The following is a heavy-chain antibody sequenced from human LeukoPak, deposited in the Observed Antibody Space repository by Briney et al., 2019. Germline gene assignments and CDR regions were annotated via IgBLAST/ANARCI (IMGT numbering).Heavy chain of an antibody. V-gene: IGHV4-34*01. J-gene: IGHJ4*02. D-gene: IGHD2-2*02. Sequence: SETLSLTCAVYGGSFSGYYWSWIRQPPGKGLEWIGEINHSGSTNYNPSLKSRATISVDTSKNQFSLKLSSVTAADTAVYYCARGARYCSSTSCYTRPYYFDYWGQGTLVTVSS. CDR3: ARGARYCSSTSCYTRPYYFDY. CDR2: INHSGST. CDR1: GGSFSGYY.